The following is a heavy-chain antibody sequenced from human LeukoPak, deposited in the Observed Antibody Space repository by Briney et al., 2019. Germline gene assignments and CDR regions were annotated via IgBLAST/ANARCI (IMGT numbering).Heavy chain of an antibody. V-gene: IGHV4-61*01. Sequence: PSETLSLTCSVSGGSISSSSYYWSWIRQPPGKGLEWIGYIYYSGSTNYNPSLKSRVTISVDTSKNQFSLKLSSVTAADTAVYYCARVNYDSSGYFFDYWGQGTLVTVSS. CDR3: ARVNYDSSGYFFDY. CDR2: IYYSGST. CDR1: GGSISSSSYY. D-gene: IGHD3-22*01. J-gene: IGHJ4*02.